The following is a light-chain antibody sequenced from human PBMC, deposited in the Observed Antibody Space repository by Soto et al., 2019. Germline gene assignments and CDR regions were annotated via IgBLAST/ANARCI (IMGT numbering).Light chain of an antibody. Sequence: EIVMTQSPATLSVSPGERVTLSCGASQSISGDLAWYQQKPGQAPRLVIYGASTRATGVPARFNGSGSATEFTLTISSLQSEDFAVYYCQQYDSWPHTFGLGTSLEIK. CDR3: QQYDSWPHT. CDR2: GAS. J-gene: IGKJ2*01. CDR1: QSISGD. V-gene: IGKV3-15*01.